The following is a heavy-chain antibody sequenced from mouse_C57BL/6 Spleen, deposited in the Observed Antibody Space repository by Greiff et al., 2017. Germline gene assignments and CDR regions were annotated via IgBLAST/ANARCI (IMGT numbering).Heavy chain of an antibody. Sequence: VQLQQSGPELVKPGASVKISCKASGYTFTDYYMNWVKQSHGKSLEWIGDINPNNGGTSYNQKFKGKATLTVDKSSSTAYMELRSLTSEDSAVYYCARSYYGGYYYAMDYWGQGTSVTVSS. D-gene: IGHD1-1*01. CDR3: ARSYYGGYYYAMDY. CDR1: GYTFTDYY. V-gene: IGHV1-26*01. J-gene: IGHJ4*01. CDR2: INPNNGGT.